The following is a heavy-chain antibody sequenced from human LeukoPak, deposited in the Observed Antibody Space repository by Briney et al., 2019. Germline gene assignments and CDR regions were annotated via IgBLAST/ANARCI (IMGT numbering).Heavy chain of an antibody. V-gene: IGHV1-69*05. CDR3: ARRMYSSTGYYYMDV. J-gene: IGHJ6*03. CDR1: GGTFSSYA. Sequence: SVKVSCKASGGTFSSYAISWVRQAPGQWLEWMGRIIPIFGTANYAQKFQGRVTITTDESTSTAYMELSSLRSEDTAVYYCARRMYSSTGYYYMDVWGKGTTVTVSS. CDR2: IIPIFGTA. D-gene: IGHD6-13*01.